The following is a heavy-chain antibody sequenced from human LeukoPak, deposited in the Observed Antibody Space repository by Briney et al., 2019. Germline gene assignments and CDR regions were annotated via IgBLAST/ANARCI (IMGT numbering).Heavy chain of an antibody. D-gene: IGHD3-10*01. J-gene: IGHJ3*02. Sequence: SETLSLTCNVSGGSISSYYWSWIRQPPGKGLEWIGCTSNSGSTNYNPSLKSRVTISLDTSKNQFSLKLNSVTAADTAVYYCARQGGGGGAFDIWGQGTMVTVSS. CDR2: TSNSGST. CDR3: ARQGGGGGAFDI. CDR1: GGSISSYY. V-gene: IGHV4-59*08.